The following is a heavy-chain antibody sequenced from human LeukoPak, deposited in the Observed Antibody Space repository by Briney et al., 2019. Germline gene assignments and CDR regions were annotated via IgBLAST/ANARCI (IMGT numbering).Heavy chain of an antibody. Sequence: GGSLRLSCAASGFTFSSSAMSWVRQAPGKGLEWVSSISGSGGSTYYADSVKGRFTMSRDSSKNTLYLQMNSLRAEDTAIYYCAKRSKTNNPYYYYYMDVWGKGTTVTVSS. V-gene: IGHV3-23*01. CDR3: AKRSKTNNPYYYYYMDV. J-gene: IGHJ6*03. CDR2: ISGSGGST. CDR1: GFTFSSSA. D-gene: IGHD1/OR15-1a*01.